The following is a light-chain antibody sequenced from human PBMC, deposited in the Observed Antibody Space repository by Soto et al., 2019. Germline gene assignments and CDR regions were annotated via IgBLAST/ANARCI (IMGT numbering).Light chain of an antibody. Sequence: QSALTQPASVSGSPGQSITISCTGTTSDIGGHNYVSWYQQHPGKAPKLMIYDVSYRPSGVSNRFSGSKSGNTASLTISGLQAEDEADCYCSSYATSGTPYIFATGTKVTVL. CDR3: SSYATSGTPYI. CDR1: TSDIGGHNY. V-gene: IGLV2-14*01. CDR2: DVS. J-gene: IGLJ1*01.